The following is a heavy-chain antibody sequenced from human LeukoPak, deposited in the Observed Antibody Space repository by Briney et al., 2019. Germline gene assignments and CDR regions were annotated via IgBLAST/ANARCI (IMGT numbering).Heavy chain of an antibody. CDR1: GYSFTNYW. CDR2: IYPGDSDT. V-gene: IGHV5-51*01. CDR3: ARHTRDSTPLFDY. D-gene: IGHD2-21*02. Sequence: GESLQISCKGSGYSFTNYWIGWVRQMPAKGLEWMGIIYPGDSDTRYSPSFQGQVTISADKSIGTAYLQWSSLKASDTAMYYCARHTRDSTPLFDYWGQGTLVTVSS. J-gene: IGHJ4*02.